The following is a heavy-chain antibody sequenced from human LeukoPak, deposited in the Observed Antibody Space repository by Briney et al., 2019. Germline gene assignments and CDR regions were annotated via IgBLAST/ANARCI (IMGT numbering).Heavy chain of an antibody. V-gene: IGHV3-21*01. Sequence: GGSLRLSCAASGFTFSSYSMNWVRQAPGKGLEWVSSISSSSSYIYYADSVKGRFTISRDNAKNSLYLQMISLRAEDTAVYYCARDKWGIAVAAFDYWGQGTLVTVSS. CDR2: ISSSSSYI. J-gene: IGHJ4*02. CDR1: GFTFSSYS. CDR3: ARDKWGIAVAAFDY. D-gene: IGHD6-19*01.